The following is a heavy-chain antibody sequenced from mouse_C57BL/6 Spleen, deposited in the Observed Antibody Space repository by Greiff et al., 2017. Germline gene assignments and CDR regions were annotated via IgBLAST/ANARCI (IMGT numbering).Heavy chain of an antibody. J-gene: IGHJ4*01. CDR2: ISSGSSTI. V-gene: IGHV5-17*01. D-gene: IGHD2-10*01. Sequence: EVKLQESGGGLVKPGGSLKLSCAASGFTLSDYGMHWVRQAPEKGLEWVAYISSGSSTIYYADTVKGRFTISRDNAKNTLFLQMTSLRSEDTAMYYCARAYPRGAMDYWGQGTSVTVSS. CDR1: GFTLSDYG. CDR3: ARAYPRGAMDY.